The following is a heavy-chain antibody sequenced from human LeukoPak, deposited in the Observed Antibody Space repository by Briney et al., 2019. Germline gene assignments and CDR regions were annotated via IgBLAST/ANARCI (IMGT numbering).Heavy chain of an antibody. CDR2: IYNSGST. Sequence: SETLSLTCTVSSASITSYYCNWIRQPPGKGLEWIGHIYNSGSTKYNPSLKSRVTISVDTSKNQFSLKLSSVTAADTAVYYCARSLYCGSGSYYRNWYFDLWGRGTLVTVST. V-gene: IGHV4-59*01. J-gene: IGHJ2*01. CDR1: SASITSYY. D-gene: IGHD3-10*01. CDR3: ARSLYCGSGSYYRNWYFDL.